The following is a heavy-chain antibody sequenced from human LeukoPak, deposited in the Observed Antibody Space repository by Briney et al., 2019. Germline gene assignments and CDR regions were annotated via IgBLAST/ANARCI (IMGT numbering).Heavy chain of an antibody. Sequence: GGSLRLSCAASGFTFSSYGMHWVRQAPGKGLEGVAVIWYDGSNKYYADSVKGRFTISRDNSKNTLYLQMNSLRAEDTAVYYCARDIYGSGSSSPRGNYYYGMDVWGQGPTVTVSS. CDR2: IWYDGSNK. CDR1: GFTFSSYG. J-gene: IGHJ6*02. CDR3: ARDIYGSGSSSPRGNYYYGMDV. V-gene: IGHV3-33*01. D-gene: IGHD3-10*01.